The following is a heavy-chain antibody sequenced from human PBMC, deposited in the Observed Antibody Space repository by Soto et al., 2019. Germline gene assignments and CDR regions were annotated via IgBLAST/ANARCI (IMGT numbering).Heavy chain of an antibody. D-gene: IGHD6-19*01. V-gene: IGHV1-69*02. CDR3: ARALAVAGYYYYYMDV. Sequence: SVKVSCKASGGTFSSYTISWVRQAPGQGLEWMGRIIPILGIANYAQKFQGRVTITADKSTSTAYMELSSLRSEDTAVYYCARALAVAGYYYYYMDVWGKGTTVTVSS. J-gene: IGHJ6*03. CDR1: GGTFSSYT. CDR2: IIPILGIA.